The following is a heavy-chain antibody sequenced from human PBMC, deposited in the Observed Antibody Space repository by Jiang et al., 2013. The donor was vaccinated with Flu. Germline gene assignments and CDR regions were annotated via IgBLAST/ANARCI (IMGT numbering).Heavy chain of an antibody. CDR1: GGSISSYY. Sequence: LLKPSETLSLTCAVSGGSISSYYWSWIRQPAGKGLEWIGRIYTSGSTNYNPSLKSRVTMSVDTSKNQFSLKLSSVTAADTAVYYCARDSDVGYCSGGSCDMDVWGQGTTVTVSS. CDR2: IYTSGST. V-gene: IGHV4-4*07. CDR3: ARDSDVGYCSGGSCDMDV. D-gene: IGHD2-15*01. J-gene: IGHJ6*02.